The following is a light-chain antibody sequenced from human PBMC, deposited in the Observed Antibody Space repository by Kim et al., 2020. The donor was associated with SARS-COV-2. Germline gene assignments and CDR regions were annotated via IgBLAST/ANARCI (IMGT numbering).Light chain of an antibody. CDR2: GAS. V-gene: IGKV3-20*01. Sequence: LSLSPGKRATLSCRASQTISSTYIAWYQQRPGQAPRLLIFGASSRATGIPARFSGGGSGTDFTLTISRLEPEDFAIYFCQHYGSSPFGGGTKLEIK. CDR1: QTISSTY. J-gene: IGKJ4*01. CDR3: QHYGSSP.